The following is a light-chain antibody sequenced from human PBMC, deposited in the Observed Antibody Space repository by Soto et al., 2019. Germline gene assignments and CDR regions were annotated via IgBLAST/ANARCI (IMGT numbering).Light chain of an antibody. CDR1: SSNIGAGYD. V-gene: IGLV1-40*01. Sequence: QSVLTQPPSVSGAPGQRVTISCTGSSSNIGAGYDVHWYQQLPGTAPKLLIYGNSNRPSGVPDRFSGSKSGTSASLAITGFQAEDEADYDCQSYDSSLSGVVFGGGTKLTVL. CDR2: GNS. J-gene: IGLJ2*01. CDR3: QSYDSSLSGVV.